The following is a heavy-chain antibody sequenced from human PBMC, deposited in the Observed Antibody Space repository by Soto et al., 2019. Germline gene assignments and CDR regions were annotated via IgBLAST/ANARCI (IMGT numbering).Heavy chain of an antibody. CDR3: ARGYYYDSSGYYSDY. J-gene: IGHJ4*02. CDR1: GGSVSSGSYY. V-gene: IGHV4-61*01. Sequence: KSSETLSLTCTVSGGSVSSGSYYWSWIRQPPGKGLEWIGYIYYSGSTNYNPSLKSRVTISVDTSKNQFSLKLSSVTAADTAVYYCARGYYYDSSGYYSDYWGQGTLVTVSS. CDR2: IYYSGST. D-gene: IGHD3-22*01.